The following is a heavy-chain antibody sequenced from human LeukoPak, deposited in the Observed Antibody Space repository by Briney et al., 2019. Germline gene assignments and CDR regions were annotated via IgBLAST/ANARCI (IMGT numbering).Heavy chain of an antibody. D-gene: IGHD3-22*01. CDR2: IYSGGST. Sequence: GGSLRLSCAASGFTVSSNYMSWVRQAPGKGLEWVSVIYSGGSTYYADSVKGRFTISRDNSKNTLYLQMNSLRAEDTAVYCCARDNDYYDSSGYIPGMDVWGQGTTVTVSS. CDR1: GFTVSSNY. J-gene: IGHJ6*02. CDR3: ARDNDYYDSSGYIPGMDV. V-gene: IGHV3-66*02.